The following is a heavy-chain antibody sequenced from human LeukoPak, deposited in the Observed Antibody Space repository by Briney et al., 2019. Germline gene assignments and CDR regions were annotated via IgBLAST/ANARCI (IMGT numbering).Heavy chain of an antibody. CDR3: ARDVEGGTLDI. Sequence: GGSLRLSCAASGFNFNIYAMIWIRQAPGKGLVWVAYINGESTRIYYADSVKGRFTISRDSAKNSLFLEMSSLRADDTAVYLCARDVEGGTLDIWGQGTTVTVSS. D-gene: IGHD1-1*01. V-gene: IGHV3-48*01. J-gene: IGHJ3*02. CDR2: INGESTRI. CDR1: GFNFNIYA.